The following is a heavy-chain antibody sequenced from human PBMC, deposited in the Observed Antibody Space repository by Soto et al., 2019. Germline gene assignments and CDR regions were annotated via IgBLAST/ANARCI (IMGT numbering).Heavy chain of an antibody. V-gene: IGHV3-30*18. J-gene: IGHJ6*02. Sequence: LRLSCAASGFTFSSYGMHWVRQAPGKGLEWVAVISYDGSNKYYADSVKGRFTISRDNSKNTLYLQMNSLRAEDTAVYYCAKFAGSTPPYYYYGMDVWGQGTTVTVSS. CDR3: AKFAGSTPPYYYYGMDV. CDR2: ISYDGSNK. CDR1: GFTFSSYG.